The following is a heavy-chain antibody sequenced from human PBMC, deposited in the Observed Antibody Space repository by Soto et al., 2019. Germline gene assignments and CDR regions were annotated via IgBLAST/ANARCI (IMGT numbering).Heavy chain of an antibody. CDR2: MNPNTGNS. D-gene: IGHD1-1*01. J-gene: IGHJ4*02. V-gene: IGHV1-8*01. CDR1: GYTFTSYD. CDR3: ARRAETNGWNGFGADKYYFDF. Sequence: ASVKVSCKASGYTFTSYDIYWVRQATGQGLEWMGWMNPNTGNSGYAQKFQGRVTMTSDTSISTAHMELSSLRSEDTAVYYCARRAETNGWNGFGADKYYFDFSRQGTLATVSS.